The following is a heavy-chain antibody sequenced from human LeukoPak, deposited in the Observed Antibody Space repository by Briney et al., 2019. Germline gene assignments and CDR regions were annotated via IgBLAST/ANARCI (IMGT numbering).Heavy chain of an antibody. D-gene: IGHD6-6*01. CDR3: ATVSSQYSTISDY. CDR2: FDSEDGET. J-gene: IGHJ4*02. V-gene: IGHV1-24*01. CDR1: GYTLTELS. Sequence: ASVKVSCKVSGYTLTELSMHWVRQAPGKGLEWMGGFDSEDGETIYAQKFQGRVTMTEDTSTDTAYMVLSSLRSEDTAVYYCATVSSQYSTISDYWGQGTLVTVSS.